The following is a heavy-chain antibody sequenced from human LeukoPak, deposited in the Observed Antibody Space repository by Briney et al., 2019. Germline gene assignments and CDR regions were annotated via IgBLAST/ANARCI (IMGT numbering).Heavy chain of an antibody. J-gene: IGHJ3*02. CDR1: GDSVSSNSAA. Sequence: SQTLSLTCAISGDSVSSNSAAWNWIRQSPSRGLEWLGRTYYRSKWYNDYAVSVKSRITINPDTSKNQFSLQLNSVTPEDTAVYYCARYYYDSSGYSDAFDIWGQGTMVTVSS. CDR3: ARYYYDSSGYSDAFDI. CDR2: TYYRSKWYN. D-gene: IGHD3-22*01. V-gene: IGHV6-1*01.